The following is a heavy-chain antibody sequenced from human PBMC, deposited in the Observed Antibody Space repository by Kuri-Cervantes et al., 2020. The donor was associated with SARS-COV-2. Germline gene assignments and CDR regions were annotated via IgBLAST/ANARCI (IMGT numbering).Heavy chain of an antibody. V-gene: IGHV3-11*01. CDR3: ARDGTAGGSYNWFDP. CDR2: VSHSGTII. J-gene: IGHJ5*02. Sequence: GESLKISCEASGFIFSDYAIDWIRQAPGKGLEWVSYVSHSGTIIYQADSVKGRFTISRDNAKNSLYLQMNSLRGEDTAVYYCARDGTAGGSYNWFDPWGQGTLVTVSS. CDR1: GFIFSDYA. D-gene: IGHD1-26*01.